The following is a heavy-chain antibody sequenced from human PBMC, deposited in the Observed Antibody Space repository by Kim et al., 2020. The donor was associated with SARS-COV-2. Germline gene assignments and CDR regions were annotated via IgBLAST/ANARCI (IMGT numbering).Heavy chain of an antibody. V-gene: IGHV3-64D*09. Sequence: GGSLRLSCSASGFTFSTYAMYWVRQAPGKGLEYVSSISRSGRTIDYADSMKGRSTISRDNSKNTLYLQVSSLRPEDTAVYYCGKEVMPTSGTNYFDYWGQGALVTVSS. CDR2: ISRSGRTI. CDR1: GFTFSTYA. D-gene: IGHD2-8*01. J-gene: IGHJ4*02. CDR3: GKEVMPTSGTNYFDY.